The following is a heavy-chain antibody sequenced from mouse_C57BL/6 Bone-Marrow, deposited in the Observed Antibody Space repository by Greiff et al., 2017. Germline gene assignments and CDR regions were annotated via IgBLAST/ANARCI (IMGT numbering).Heavy chain of an antibody. CDR1: GFSFNTYA. Sequence: GGGLVQPKGSLKLSCAASGFSFNTYAMNWVRQAPGKGLEWVARIRSKSNNYATYYADSVKDRFTISRDDSESMLYLQLNNLKTEDTAMDYCVRHSYGSSLYAMDYWGQGTSVTVSS. J-gene: IGHJ4*01. CDR2: IRSKSNNYAT. D-gene: IGHD1-1*01. CDR3: VRHSYGSSLYAMDY. V-gene: IGHV10-1*01.